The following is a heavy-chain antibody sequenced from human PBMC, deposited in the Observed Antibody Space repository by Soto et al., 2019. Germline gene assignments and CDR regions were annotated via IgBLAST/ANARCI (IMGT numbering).Heavy chain of an antibody. V-gene: IGHV2-5*02. Sequence: SGPTVVNPTQSLTLTCSFSGFSLTTRPVGVGWIRQPPGQALEWVALIYWDDDKRYNPSLKTRVTITKDTSKNQVVLTMTNMDPVDTATYYCAHRQLYNGAWNEGTFDYWGQGALVTVSS. CDR2: IYWDDDK. D-gene: IGHD1-1*01. CDR3: AHRQLYNGAWNEGTFDY. J-gene: IGHJ4*02. CDR1: GFSLTTRPVG.